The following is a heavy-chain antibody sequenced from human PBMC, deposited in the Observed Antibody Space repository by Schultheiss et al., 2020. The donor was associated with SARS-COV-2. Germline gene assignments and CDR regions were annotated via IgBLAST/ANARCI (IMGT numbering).Heavy chain of an antibody. Sequence: GGSLRLSCAASGFTFSSYEMNWVRQAPGKGLEWVSYISSSGSTIYYADSVKGRFTISRDNAKNSLYLQMNSLRAEDTAVYYCARDRTRLLWFGELGYGMDVWGQGTTVTVSS. CDR3: ARDRTRLLWFGELGYGMDV. CDR1: GFTFSSYE. V-gene: IGHV3-48*03. CDR2: ISSSGSTI. J-gene: IGHJ6*02. D-gene: IGHD3-10*01.